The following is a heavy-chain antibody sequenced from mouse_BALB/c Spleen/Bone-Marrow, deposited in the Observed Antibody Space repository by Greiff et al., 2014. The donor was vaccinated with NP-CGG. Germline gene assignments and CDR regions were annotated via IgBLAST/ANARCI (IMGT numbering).Heavy chain of an antibody. CDR1: GYTFTEYS. V-gene: IGHV1-18*01. D-gene: IGHD3-3*01. J-gene: IGHJ4*01. CDR2: INPNNRVT. CDR3: ARWGWDFATGY. Sequence: EVQLQQSGPELVKPGASVKISCKTSGYTFTEYSMHWVKQSHGKSLEWIGGINPNNRVTSYNQKFKDKATLTVDKSSNTAYMELRSLTSEDSAVYFCARWGWDFATGYWGQGTSVTVSS.